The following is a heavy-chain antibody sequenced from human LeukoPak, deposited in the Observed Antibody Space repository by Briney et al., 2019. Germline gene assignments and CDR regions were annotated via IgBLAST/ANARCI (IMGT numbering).Heavy chain of an antibody. CDR1: GFTFSSYG. V-gene: IGHV3-30*18. Sequence: GGSLRLSCAASGFTFSSYGMHWVRQAPGKGLEWVAVISYDGSNKYYADSVKGRFTFSRDNSKNTLYLQMNSLRAEDTAVYYCAKDRTFGVVIIFDYWGQGTLVTVSS. CDR3: AKDRTFGVVIIFDY. D-gene: IGHD3-3*01. CDR2: ISYDGSNK. J-gene: IGHJ4*02.